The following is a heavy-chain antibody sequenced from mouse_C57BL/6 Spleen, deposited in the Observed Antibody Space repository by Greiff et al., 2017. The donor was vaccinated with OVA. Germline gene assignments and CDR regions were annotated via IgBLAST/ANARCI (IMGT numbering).Heavy chain of an antibody. V-gene: IGHV1-7*01. D-gene: IGHD2-4*01. Sequence: QVQLQQSGAELAKPGASVKLSCKASGYTFTSYWMHWVKQRPGQGLEWLGYINPSSCYTKYNQKFTDKATLTADQSSSTAYMQLSSLTYEDSAVDYCARWDGYDYEAWFAYWGQGTLVTVSA. J-gene: IGHJ3*01. CDR1: GYTFTSYW. CDR2: INPSSCYT. CDR3: ARWDGYDYEAWFAY.